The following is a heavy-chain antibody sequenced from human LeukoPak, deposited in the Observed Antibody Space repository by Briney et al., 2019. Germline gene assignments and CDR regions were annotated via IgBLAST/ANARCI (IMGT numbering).Heavy chain of an antibody. CDR1: GGSISSYY. CDR2: IYYSGST. Sequence: PSETLSLTCTVSGGSISSYYWSWIRQPPGKGLEWIGYIYYSGSTNYNPSLKSRVTISVDTSKNQFSLKLSSVTAADTAVYYCARGLWFGELYLDXWGQGTLVTVXS. CDR3: ARGLWFGELYLDX. V-gene: IGHV4-59*01. D-gene: IGHD3-10*01. J-gene: IGHJ4*02.